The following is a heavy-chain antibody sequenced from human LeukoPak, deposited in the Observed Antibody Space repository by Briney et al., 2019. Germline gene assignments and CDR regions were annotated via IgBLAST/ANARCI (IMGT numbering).Heavy chain of an antibody. V-gene: IGHV4-61*01. J-gene: IGHJ4*02. CDR2: IYYSGST. Sequence: PSETLSLTCTVSGGSVSSGSYYWSWIRQPPGKGLEWIGHIYYSGSTNYNPSLKSRVTISVDTSKNQFSLKLSSVTAADTAVYYCARGAGLVDYWGQGTLVTVSS. D-gene: IGHD6-19*01. CDR1: GGSVSSGSYY. CDR3: ARGAGLVDY.